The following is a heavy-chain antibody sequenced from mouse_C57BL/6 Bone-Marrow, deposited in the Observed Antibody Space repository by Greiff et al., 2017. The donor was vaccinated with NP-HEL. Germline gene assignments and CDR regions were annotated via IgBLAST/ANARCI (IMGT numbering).Heavy chain of an antibody. V-gene: IGHV5-6*01. CDR2: ISSGGSYT. CDR1: GFTFSSYG. CDR3: ASTYDYDVAWFAY. J-gene: IGHJ3*01. D-gene: IGHD2-4*01. Sequence: EVKVVESGGDLVKPGGSLKLSCAASGFTFSSYGMSWVRQTPDKRLEWVATISSGGSYTYYPDSLKGRFAFSRDNAKNTLYLQMSSLKSEDAAMYYCASTYDYDVAWFAYWGQGTLVTVSA.